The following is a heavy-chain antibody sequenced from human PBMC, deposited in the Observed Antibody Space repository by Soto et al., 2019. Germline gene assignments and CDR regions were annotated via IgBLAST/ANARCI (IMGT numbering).Heavy chain of an antibody. CDR1: GLNFNIAW. V-gene: IGHV3-15*01. D-gene: IGHD3-16*01. CDR3: TSMIGRDAFEI. CDR2: IKNNADGGTT. Sequence: EELLVESGGGLVKRGGSLRLSCAASGLNFNIAWLSWVRQAPGKGLEWVGRIKNNADGGTTDTAAPVEDRFTISREDAERTVYVEYISVQSEDKTRYNGTSMIGRDAFEIGVQGTKVTVSS. J-gene: IGHJ3*02.